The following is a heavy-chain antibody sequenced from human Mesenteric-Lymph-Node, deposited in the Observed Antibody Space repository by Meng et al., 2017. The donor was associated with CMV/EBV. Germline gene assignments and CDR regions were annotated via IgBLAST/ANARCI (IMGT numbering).Heavy chain of an antibody. CDR1: GYSFTSYW. J-gene: IGHJ6*02. Sequence: KVSCKGSGYSFTSYWIGWVRQRPGKGREWMGIIYPGDSDTRYSPSFQGQVTISAEKSISTAYLQWSSLKASDTAMYYCARLSLPGGFGMDVWGQGTTVTVSS. V-gene: IGHV5-51*01. D-gene: IGHD1-14*01. CDR2: IYPGDSDT. CDR3: ARLSLPGGFGMDV.